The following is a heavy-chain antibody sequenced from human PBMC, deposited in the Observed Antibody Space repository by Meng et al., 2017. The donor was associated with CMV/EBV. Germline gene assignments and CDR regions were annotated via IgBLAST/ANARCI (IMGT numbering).Heavy chain of an antibody. J-gene: IGHJ6*02. CDR2: IYYSGST. Sequence: SETLSLTCTVSGGSVSSGSYYWSWIRQPPGKGLEWIGYIYYSGSTNYNPSRKSRVTISVDTSKNQFSLKLSSVTAADTAVYYCARVWWELPLGGFYYYYGMDVWGQGTTVTVSS. V-gene: IGHV4-61*01. CDR1: GGSVSSGSYY. D-gene: IGHD1-26*01. CDR3: ARVWWELPLGGFYYYYGMDV.